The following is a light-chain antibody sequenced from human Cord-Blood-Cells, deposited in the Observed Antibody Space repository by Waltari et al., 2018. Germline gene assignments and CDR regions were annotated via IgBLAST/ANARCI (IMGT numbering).Light chain of an antibody. CDR3: VLYMGSGIWV. CDR1: SGSVSTCYQ. Sequence: QTVVPPEPSLSVYPGGTVTSTCGFSSGSVSTCYQTSWYQQTPGQAPRPLIYSTNTRSSWVPDRFSGSILGNKAALTITGAQADDESDYYCVLYMGSGIWVFGGGTKLTVL. J-gene: IGLJ3*02. CDR2: STN. V-gene: IGLV8-61*01.